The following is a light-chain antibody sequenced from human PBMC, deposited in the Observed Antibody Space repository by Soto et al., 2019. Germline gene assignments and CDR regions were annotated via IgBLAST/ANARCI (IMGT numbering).Light chain of an antibody. CDR1: QSISNW. CDR3: QHYNSYSEA. V-gene: IGKV1-5*03. J-gene: IGKJ1*01. CDR2: KAA. Sequence: DIQMTQSPSTLSASVGDRVTITCRASQSISNWLAWYQQKPGKAPKLLIYKAASLESGVPSRFSVSGSGTEFTLTISSLQPDDFATYYCQHYNSYSEAFGQGTKVDIK.